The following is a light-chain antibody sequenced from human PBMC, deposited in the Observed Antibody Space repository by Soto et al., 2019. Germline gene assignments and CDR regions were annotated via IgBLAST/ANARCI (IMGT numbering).Light chain of an antibody. CDR3: SSYSSVTTLWV. CDR1: SSDVGGYEY. V-gene: IGLV2-14*01. J-gene: IGLJ3*02. CDR2: EVS. Sequence: QSALTQPRSVSGSPGQSVTISCTGTSSDVGGYEYVSWYQQYPGKAPKLIIYEVSNRPSGVSNRFSGSKSGNTASLTVSGLQAEDEADYYRSSYSSVTTLWVFGGGTKVTVL.